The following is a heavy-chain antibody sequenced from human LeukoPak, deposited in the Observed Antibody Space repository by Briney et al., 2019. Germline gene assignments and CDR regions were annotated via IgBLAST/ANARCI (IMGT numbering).Heavy chain of an antibody. CDR1: GFTFSSYS. Sequence: GGSLRLSCAASGFTFSSYSMNWVRQAPGKGLEWVSPISSSSSDIYYADSVKGRFTISRDNAKNSLYLQMNSLRAEDTAVYYCARADRLGAAMLASFDYWGQGTLVTVS. CDR2: ISSSSSDI. V-gene: IGHV3-21*01. D-gene: IGHD3-16*01. CDR3: ARADRLGAAMLASFDY. J-gene: IGHJ4*02.